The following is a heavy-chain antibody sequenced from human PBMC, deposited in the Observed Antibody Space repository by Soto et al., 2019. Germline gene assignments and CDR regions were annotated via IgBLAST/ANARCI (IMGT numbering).Heavy chain of an antibody. Sequence: SETLSLTCTVSGASMSSGDYYWSWIRQPPAKGLECIGYISYTGSTYYNPSLKSRVTMPVDTSKNQFSLELSSVTAADTAVYYRARALYDSSDFFFDSWGQGTLVTVSS. CDR2: ISYTGST. CDR1: GASMSSGDYY. CDR3: ARALYDSSDFFFDS. D-gene: IGHD4-17*01. J-gene: IGHJ4*02. V-gene: IGHV4-30-4*01.